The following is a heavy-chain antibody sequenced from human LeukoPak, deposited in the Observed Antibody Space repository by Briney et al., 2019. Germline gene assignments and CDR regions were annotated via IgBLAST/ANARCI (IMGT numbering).Heavy chain of an antibody. Sequence: SETLSLTCAVFSGSFSGSYWSWIRQPPGKGLEWIGEINHSGSTNYNPSLKSRVTISVDTSKKQFSLKLSSVTAADTAVYYCVTYYFDSSGPKKNYWGQGTLVTVSS. J-gene: IGHJ4*02. V-gene: IGHV4-34*01. CDR3: VTYYFDSSGPKKNY. CDR1: SGSFSGSY. CDR2: INHSGST. D-gene: IGHD3-22*01.